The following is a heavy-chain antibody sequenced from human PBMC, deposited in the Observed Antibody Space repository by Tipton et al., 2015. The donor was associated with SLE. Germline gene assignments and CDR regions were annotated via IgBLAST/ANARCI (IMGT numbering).Heavy chain of an antibody. Sequence: QLVQSGAEVKKPGESLRISCKGSGYSFTSYWISWVRQMPGKGLEWMGRIDPSDSYANYSPSFQGHVSISADKSISTAYLQWSSLKASDTAMYYCARQGPGQLIPYYFDYWGQGTLVTVSS. D-gene: IGHD2-8*01. CDR3: ARQGPGQLIPYYFDY. CDR2: IDPSDSYA. CDR1: GYSFTSYW. V-gene: IGHV5-10-1*01. J-gene: IGHJ4*02.